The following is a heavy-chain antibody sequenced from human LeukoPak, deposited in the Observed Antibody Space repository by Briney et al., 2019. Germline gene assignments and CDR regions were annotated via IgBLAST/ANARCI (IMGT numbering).Heavy chain of an antibody. V-gene: IGHV3-23*01. J-gene: IGHJ6*03. D-gene: IGHD2-8*02. CDR1: GFTFSSFA. CDR3: AKNRGHCVDGVCHNYYYMDV. CDR2: VSGSAGRT. Sequence: GGSLRLSCAASGFTFSSFAMTWVRQAPGKGLEWVSTVSGSAGRTGYADSVKGRFTISRDNLKNTLYLQMNGLRAEDTAVYYCAKNRGHCVDGVCHNYYYMDVWGRGTTVTVSS.